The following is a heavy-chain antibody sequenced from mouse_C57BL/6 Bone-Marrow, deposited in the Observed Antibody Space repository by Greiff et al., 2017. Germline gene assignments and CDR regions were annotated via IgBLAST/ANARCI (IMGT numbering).Heavy chain of an antibody. CDR3: ALPTMALPIWYFDV. CDR2: IWRGGST. J-gene: IGHJ1*03. Sequence: VKLQESGPGLVQPSQSLSITCTVSGFSLTSYGVHWVRQSPGKGLEWLGVIWRGGSTDYNAAFMSRLSITKDNSKSQVFFKMNSLQADDTSIYYCALPTMALPIWYFDVWGTGTTVTVSS. V-gene: IGHV2-5*01. D-gene: IGHD1-1*02. CDR1: GFSLTSYG.